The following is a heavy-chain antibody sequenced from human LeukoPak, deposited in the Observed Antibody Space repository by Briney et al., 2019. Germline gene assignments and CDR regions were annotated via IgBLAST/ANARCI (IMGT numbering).Heavy chain of an antibody. CDR3: ARKRITMIVVVPNWFDP. CDR1: GGSFSGYY. V-gene: IGHV4-34*01. Sequence: PSETLSLTCAVDGGSFSGYYWSWIRQPPGKGLEWIGEINHSGSTNYNPSLKSRVTISVDTSKNQFSLKLSSVTAADTAVYYCARKRITMIVVVPNWFDPWGQGTLVTVSS. J-gene: IGHJ5*02. D-gene: IGHD3-22*01. CDR2: INHSGST.